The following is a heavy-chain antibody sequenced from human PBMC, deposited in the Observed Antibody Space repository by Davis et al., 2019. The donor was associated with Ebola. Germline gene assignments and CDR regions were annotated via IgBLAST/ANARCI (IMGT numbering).Heavy chain of an antibody. CDR2: IYYSGST. CDR3: ARGTVTTLGDY. Sequence: SETLSLTCTVSGGSISSYYWSWIRQPPGKGLEWIGYIYYSGSTNYNPSLKSRVTISVDTSKNQFSLKLSSVTAAGTALYYCARGTVTTLGDYWGQGNLVTVSP. D-gene: IGHD4-11*01. V-gene: IGHV4-59*08. J-gene: IGHJ4*02. CDR1: GGSISSYY.